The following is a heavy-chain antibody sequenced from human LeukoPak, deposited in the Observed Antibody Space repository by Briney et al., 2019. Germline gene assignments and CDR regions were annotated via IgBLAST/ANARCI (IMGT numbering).Heavy chain of an antibody. Sequence: GGSLRLSCAASGFTFSSYAMSWVRQAPGKGLEWVSAISGSGGSTYYADSAKGRFTISRDNSKNTLYLQMNSLRAEDTAVYYCAKDKGYDSSGFDYWGQGTLVTVPS. CDR3: AKDKGYDSSGFDY. CDR2: ISGSGGST. V-gene: IGHV3-23*01. D-gene: IGHD3-22*01. CDR1: GFTFSSYA. J-gene: IGHJ4*02.